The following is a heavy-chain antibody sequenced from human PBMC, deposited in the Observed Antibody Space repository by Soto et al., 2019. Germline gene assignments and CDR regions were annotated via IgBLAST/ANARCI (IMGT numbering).Heavy chain of an antibody. CDR3: ARDLDGSGSYYTDY. V-gene: IGHV1-18*01. D-gene: IGHD3-10*01. Sequence: ASVKVSCKASGYTFTGYGFSWVRQAPGQGLEWMGWISPYKGNTKYAQKFQDRVTMTTDTSTSTAYMELRSLRYEDTAVYYCARDLDGSGSYYTDYWGQGTLVTVSS. CDR1: GYTFTGYG. CDR2: ISPYKGNT. J-gene: IGHJ4*02.